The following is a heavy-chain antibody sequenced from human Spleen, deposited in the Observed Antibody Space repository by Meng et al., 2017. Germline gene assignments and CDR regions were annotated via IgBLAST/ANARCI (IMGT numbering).Heavy chain of an antibody. J-gene: IGHJ6*04. V-gene: IGHV4-61*02. CDR3: VRGAVVTLIFYHAMDV. CDR1: GGSISSGSYF. Sequence: SETLSLTCTVSGGSISSGSYFWSWIRQPAGKGLEWIGRIYTSGSTNYNPSLKGRVTISADTYKNQFSLKLTSVTAADTAVYYCVRGAVVTLIFYHAMDVWGEGTTVTVSS. D-gene: IGHD2-21*02. CDR2: IYTSGST.